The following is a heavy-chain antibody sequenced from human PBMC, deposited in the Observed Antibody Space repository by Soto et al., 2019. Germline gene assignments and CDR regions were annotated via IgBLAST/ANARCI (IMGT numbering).Heavy chain of an antibody. Sequence: QVQLVESGGGVVQPGRSLRLSCAASGFTFSSYAMHWVRQAPGKGLEWVAVISYDGSNKYYADSVKGRFTIPRDNSKNTLYLQMNSLRAEDTAVYYCARGPGGVVRGYCDYWGQGTLVTVSS. CDR1: GFTFSSYA. CDR2: ISYDGSNK. J-gene: IGHJ4*02. D-gene: IGHD3-10*01. CDR3: ARGPGGVVRGYCDY. V-gene: IGHV3-30-3*01.